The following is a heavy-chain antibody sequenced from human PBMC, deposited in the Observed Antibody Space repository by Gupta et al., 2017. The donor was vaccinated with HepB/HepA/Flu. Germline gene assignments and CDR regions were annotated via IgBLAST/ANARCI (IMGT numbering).Heavy chain of an antibody. CDR2: ISANGFTT. CDR3: AVGVTTAGTGGGYYFFGFDV. CDR1: GLTLRSYA. V-gene: IGHV3-23*01. D-gene: IGHD4-11*01. J-gene: IGHJ6*02. Sequence: EVQLLESGGTSVQPGGSLRLSCADYGLTLRSYATSWAPQAPGKGLEWVSAISANGFTTYYADSVKGRFTVSRDNSDYTLYLQMNSLRAEDTAMYYCAVGVTTAGTGGGYYFFGFDVWGQGTTVTVSS.